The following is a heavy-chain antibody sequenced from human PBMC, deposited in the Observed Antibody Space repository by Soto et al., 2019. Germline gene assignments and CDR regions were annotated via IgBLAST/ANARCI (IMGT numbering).Heavy chain of an antibody. CDR3: ARAAKTHKESPYNYYYYSGMDV. J-gene: IGHJ6*02. D-gene: IGHD2-21*01. CDR1: GGTFSSYA. V-gene: IGHV1-69*13. Sequence: SVKVSCKASGGTFSSYAISWVRQAPGQGLEWMGGIIPIFGTANYAQKFQGRVTITADESTSTAYMELSSLRSEDTAVYYCARAAKTHKESPYNYYYYSGMDVWGQGTTVTVSS. CDR2: IIPIFGTA.